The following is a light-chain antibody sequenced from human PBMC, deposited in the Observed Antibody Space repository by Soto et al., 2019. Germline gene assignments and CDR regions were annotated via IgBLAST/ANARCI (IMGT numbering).Light chain of an antibody. V-gene: IGLV2-8*01. CDR3: SSYAVNENLI. CDR2: EVT. J-gene: IGLJ2*01. CDR1: LTDVGGYNF. Sequence: QSVLTQPPSASGSPGQSVTISCTGTLTDVGGYNFVSWFQQRPGKAPKVIIYEVTKRPSGVPDRFSGSKSGNTASLTVSGLQAEDEADYYCSSYAVNENLIFGGGTKLTVL.